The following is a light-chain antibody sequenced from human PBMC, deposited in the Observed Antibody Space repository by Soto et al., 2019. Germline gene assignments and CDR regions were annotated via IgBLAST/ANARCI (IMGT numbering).Light chain of an antibody. Sequence: DIQMTQSPSSLSASVGDRVTITCQASQDISNYLNWYQQKPGKAPKLLIYDASNLETGVPSRFSGSGSGTDFTFTISSLQPEDIATYYCQQYDNLFGPGTKVYIK. J-gene: IGKJ3*01. CDR1: QDISNY. V-gene: IGKV1-33*01. CDR2: DAS. CDR3: QQYDNL.